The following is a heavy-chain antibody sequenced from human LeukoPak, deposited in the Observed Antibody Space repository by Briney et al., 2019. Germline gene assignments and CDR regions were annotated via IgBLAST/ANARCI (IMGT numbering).Heavy chain of an antibody. CDR2: SNAGNGNT. V-gene: IGHV1-3*02. CDR1: GYTFTSYA. Sequence: ASVKVSCKASGYTFTSYAMHWVRQAPGQRLEWMGWSNAGNGNTKYSQEFQGRVTITRDTSISTAYMELSRLRSDDTAVYYCARDQGGDAFDIWGQGTMVTVSS. CDR3: ARDQGGDAFDI. J-gene: IGHJ3*02.